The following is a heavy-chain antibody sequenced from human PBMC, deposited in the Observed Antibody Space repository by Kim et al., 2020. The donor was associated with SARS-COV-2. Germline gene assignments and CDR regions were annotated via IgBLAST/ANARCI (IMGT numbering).Heavy chain of an antibody. CDR3: ARPGEMATISPSFDY. CDR1: GFTFSSYS. CDR2: ISSSSSYI. V-gene: IGHV3-21*01. J-gene: IGHJ4*02. D-gene: IGHD5-12*01. Sequence: GGSLRLSCAASGFTFSSYSMNWVRQAPGKGLEWVSSISSSSSYIYYADSVKGRFTISRDNAKNSLYQQMNSLRAEDTAVYYCARPGEMATISPSFDYWGQGTLVTVSS.